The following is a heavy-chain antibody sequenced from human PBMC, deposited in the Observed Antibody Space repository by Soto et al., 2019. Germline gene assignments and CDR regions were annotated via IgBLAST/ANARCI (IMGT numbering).Heavy chain of an antibody. CDR1: GFTVTNYF. D-gene: IGHD3-3*01. CDR3: ARDEFGGAYDFWH. V-gene: IGHV3-66*01. J-gene: IGHJ4*02. CDR2: ISSGGGT. Sequence: GGSLRLSCAASGFTVTNYFVTWVRQAPGKGLEWVSVISSGGGTYYADSVKGRFTISRDNSKNTLYLQMNTLRAEDTAVYYCARDEFGGAYDFWHGGQGTLVTVSS.